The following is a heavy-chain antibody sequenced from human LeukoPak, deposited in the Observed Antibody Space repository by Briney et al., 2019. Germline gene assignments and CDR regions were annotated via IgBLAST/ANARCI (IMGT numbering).Heavy chain of an antibody. V-gene: IGHV1-3*01. Sequence: ASVKVSCKASGYTFTSYAMHWVRQAPGQRLEWMGWINAGTGNTNYSQKFQDRVTITRDTSASTAYMELSSLRSEDTAVYYCARARLTLTVVRGVIIPSSRSWFDPWGQGTLVTVSS. D-gene: IGHD3-10*01. CDR1: GYTFTSYA. CDR3: ARARLTLTVVRGVIIPSSRSWFDP. CDR2: INAGTGNT. J-gene: IGHJ5*02.